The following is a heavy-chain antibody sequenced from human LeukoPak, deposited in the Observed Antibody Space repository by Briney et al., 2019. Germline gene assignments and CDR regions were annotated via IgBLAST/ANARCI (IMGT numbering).Heavy chain of an antibody. D-gene: IGHD3-22*01. V-gene: IGHV4-30-2*01. J-gene: IGHJ2*01. CDR1: GGSISSGGYS. CDR3: ARTLYYYDSTWGYWYFDL. Sequence: SQTLSLTCAVSGGSISSGGYSWSWIRQPPGKGLEWIGYIYHSGSTYYNPSLKSRVTISVDTSKNQFSLKLSSVTAADTAVYYCARTLYYYDSTWGYWYFDLWGRGTLVTVSS. CDR2: IYHSGST.